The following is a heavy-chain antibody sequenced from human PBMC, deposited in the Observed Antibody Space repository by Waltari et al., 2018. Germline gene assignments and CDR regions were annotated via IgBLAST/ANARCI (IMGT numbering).Heavy chain of an antibody. CDR1: GGSFSGYY. CDR3: ARGDKGFILTGYPAPFDY. CDR2: INHSGST. D-gene: IGHD3-9*01. Sequence: QVQLQQWGAGLLKPSETLSLTCAVYGGSFSGYYWSWIRQPPGTGLEWIGEINHSGSTNYNPSLKSRVTISVDTSKNQFSLKLSSVTAADTAVYYCARGDKGFILTGYPAPFDYWGQGTLVTVSS. V-gene: IGHV4-34*01. J-gene: IGHJ4*02.